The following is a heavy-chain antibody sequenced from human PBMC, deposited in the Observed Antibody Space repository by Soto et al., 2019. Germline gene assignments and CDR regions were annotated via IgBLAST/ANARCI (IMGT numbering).Heavy chain of an antibody. CDR2: ISSSSSTI. Sequence: EVQLVESGGGLVQPGGSLRLSCAASGFTFSSYSMNWVRQAPGKGLEWVSYISSSSSTIYYADSVKGRFTISRDNAKNLLYLQMNSLRDEDTAVYYCARDQGGYGDYSGGRGTLVTVSS. CDR1: GFTFSSYS. J-gene: IGHJ2*01. CDR3: ARDQGGYGDYS. D-gene: IGHD4-17*01. V-gene: IGHV3-48*02.